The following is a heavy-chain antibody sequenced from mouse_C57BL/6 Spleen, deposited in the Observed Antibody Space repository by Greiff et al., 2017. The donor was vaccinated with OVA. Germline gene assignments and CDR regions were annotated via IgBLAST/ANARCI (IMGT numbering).Heavy chain of an antibody. D-gene: IGHD2-4*01. CDR2: IDPSDSET. J-gene: IGHJ1*03. V-gene: IGHV1-52*01. CDR1: GYTFTSYW. CDR3: ARAYDYDGNWYFEV. Sequence: VQLQQPGAELVRPGSSVKLSCKASGYTFTSYWMHWVKQRPIQGLEWIGNIDPSDSETHYNQKFKDKATLTVDKSSSTAYMQLSSLTSEDSAVYYCARAYDYDGNWYFEVWGTGTTVTVSS.